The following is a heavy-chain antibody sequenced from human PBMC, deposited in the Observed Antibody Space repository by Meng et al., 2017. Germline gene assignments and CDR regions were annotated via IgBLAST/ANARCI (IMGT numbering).Heavy chain of an antibody. D-gene: IGHD3-10*01. J-gene: IGHJ4*02. CDR2: IKSKTDGGTT. Sequence: GESLKISCAASGFTFSNAWMSWVRQAPGKGLEWVGRIKSKTDGGTTDYAAPVKGRFTISRDDSKNTLYLQMNSLKTEDTAVYYCTTGIAMVRGVIISDHWGQGTRVTGYS. V-gene: IGHV3-15*01. CDR1: GFTFSNAW. CDR3: TTGIAMVRGVIISDH.